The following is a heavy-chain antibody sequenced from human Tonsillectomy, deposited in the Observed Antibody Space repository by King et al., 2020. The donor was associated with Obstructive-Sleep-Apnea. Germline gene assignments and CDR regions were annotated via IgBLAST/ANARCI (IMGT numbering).Heavy chain of an antibody. J-gene: IGHJ4*02. CDR2: IKQDGREK. CDR3: ARGIREAAASLGY. V-gene: IGHV3-7*03. Sequence: VQLVESGGGLVQPGGSLRLSCAASGFTFSSYWMSWVRQGPGKGLEGVANIKQDGREKYYVDSVKGRFTISRDNAKNSLYLQMNSLRAEDTAVYYCARGIREAAASLGYWGQGTLVTVSS. CDR1: GFTFSSYW. D-gene: IGHD6-13*01.